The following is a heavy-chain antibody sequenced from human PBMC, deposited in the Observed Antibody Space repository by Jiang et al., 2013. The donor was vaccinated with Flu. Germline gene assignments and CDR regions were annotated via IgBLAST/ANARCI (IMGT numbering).Heavy chain of an antibody. V-gene: IGHV3-7*03. J-gene: IGHJ1*01. CDR3: ARVEGYYGYEYFQH. D-gene: IGHD3-10*01. CDR1: SYW. CDR2: IKQDGSEK. Sequence: SYWMSWVRQAPGKGLEWVANIKQDGSEKYYVDSVKGRFTISRDNAKNSLYLQMNSLRAEDTAVYYCARVEGYYGYEYFQHWGQGTLVTVSS.